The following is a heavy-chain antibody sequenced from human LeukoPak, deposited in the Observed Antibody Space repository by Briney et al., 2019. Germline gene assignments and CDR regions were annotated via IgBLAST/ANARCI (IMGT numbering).Heavy chain of an antibody. CDR1: GYTFTGYY. D-gene: IGHD4-23*01. CDR3: AREGVNLGYDYGGNSSWFDP. V-gene: IGHV1-2*02. CDR2: INPNSGGT. J-gene: IGHJ5*02. Sequence: ASVKVSCKASGYTFTGYYMHWVRQAPGQGLEWMGWINPNSGGTNYAQKFQGRVTMTRDTSISTAYMELSRLRSDDTAVYYCAREGVNLGYDYGGNSSWFDPWGQGTLVTVSS.